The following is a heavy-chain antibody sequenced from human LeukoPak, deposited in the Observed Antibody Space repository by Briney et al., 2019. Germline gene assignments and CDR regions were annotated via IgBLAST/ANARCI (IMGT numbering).Heavy chain of an antibody. CDR1: GYTFTSYY. CDR2: INPSGGST. V-gene: IGHV1-46*01. Sequence: ASVTVSCKASGYTFTSYYMHWVRQAPGQGLEWMGIINPSGGSTSYAQKFQGRVTMTRDTSTSTVYMELSSLRSEDTAVYYCARDLDQFSGYYYGMDVWGQGTTVTVSS. CDR3: ARDLDQFSGYYYGMDV. J-gene: IGHJ6*02. D-gene: IGHD6-25*01.